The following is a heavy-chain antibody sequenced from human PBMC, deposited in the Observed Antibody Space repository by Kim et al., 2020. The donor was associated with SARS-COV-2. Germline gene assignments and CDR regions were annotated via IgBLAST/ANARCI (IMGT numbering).Heavy chain of an antibody. CDR3: ARDSTLWFGADDAFDI. V-gene: IGHV3-21*01. D-gene: IGHD3-10*01. J-gene: IGHJ3*02. Sequence: GGSLRLSCAASGFTFSSYSMNWVRQAPGKGLEWVSSISSSSSYIYYADSVKGRFTISRDNAKNSLYLQMNSLRAEDTAVYYCARDSTLWFGADDAFDIWGQGTMVTVSS. CDR1: GFTFSSYS. CDR2: ISSSSSYI.